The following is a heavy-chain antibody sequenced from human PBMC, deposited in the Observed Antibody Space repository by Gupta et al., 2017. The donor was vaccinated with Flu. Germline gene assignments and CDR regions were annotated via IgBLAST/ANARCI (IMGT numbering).Heavy chain of an antibody. CDR3: ARVWITVKYGYYGMDV. Sequence: QVQLVQSGAEVKKPGASVKVSCKASGYTFTSYDINWVRQATGQGLEWMGWMNPNSGNTGYAQKFQGRVTMTRNTSISTAYMELSSLRSEDTAVYYCARVWITVKYGYYGMDVWGQGTTVTVSS. D-gene: IGHD4-11*01. J-gene: IGHJ6*02. CDR2: MNPNSGNT. V-gene: IGHV1-8*01. CDR1: GYTFTSYD.